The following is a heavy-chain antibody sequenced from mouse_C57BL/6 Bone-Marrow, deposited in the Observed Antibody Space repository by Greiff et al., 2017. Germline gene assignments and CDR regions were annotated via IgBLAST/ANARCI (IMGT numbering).Heavy chain of an antibody. J-gene: IGHJ2*01. CDR2: INPGSGGT. Sequence: QVQLQQSGAELVRPGTSVKVSCKASGYAFTNYLIEWVKQRPGQGLEWIGVINPGSGGTNYNEKFKGKATLTADKSSSTAYMQLSSLTSEDSAVYFCARWGGRGYFDYWSQGTTLTVSS. CDR3: ARWGGRGYFDY. V-gene: IGHV1-54*01. D-gene: IGHD3-3*01. CDR1: GYAFTNYL.